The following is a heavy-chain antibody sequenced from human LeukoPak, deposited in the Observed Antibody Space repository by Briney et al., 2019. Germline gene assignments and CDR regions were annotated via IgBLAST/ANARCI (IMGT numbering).Heavy chain of an antibody. V-gene: IGHV3-33*01. Sequence: GGSLGLSCAASGFTFSSYGMHWVRQAPGKGLEWVAVIWYDGSNKYYADSVKGRFTISRDNSKNTLYLQMNSLRAEDTAVYYCAREWCGGDCYSAYYYYGMDVWGQGTTVTVSS. CDR2: IWYDGSNK. CDR1: GFTFSSYG. CDR3: AREWCGGDCYSAYYYYGMDV. J-gene: IGHJ6*02. D-gene: IGHD2-21*02.